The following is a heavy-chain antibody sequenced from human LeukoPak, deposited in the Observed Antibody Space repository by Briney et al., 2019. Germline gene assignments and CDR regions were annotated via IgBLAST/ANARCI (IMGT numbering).Heavy chain of an antibody. J-gene: IGHJ4*02. CDR1: GGTFSSYA. Sequence: ASVNVSCKASGGTFSSYAISWVRQAPGQGLEWMGGIIPIFGTANYAQKFQGRVTITADESTSTAYMELSSLRSEDTAVYYCARGLTLMTTVTHWGQGTLVTVSS. CDR3: ARGLTLMTTVTH. V-gene: IGHV1-69*01. D-gene: IGHD4-17*01. CDR2: IIPIFGTA.